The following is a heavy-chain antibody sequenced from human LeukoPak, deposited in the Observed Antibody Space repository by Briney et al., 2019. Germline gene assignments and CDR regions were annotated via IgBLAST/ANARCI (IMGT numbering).Heavy chain of an antibody. Sequence: PGRSLRLSCAASGFTFGSFAIHWVRQAPREGLEWVAVMSYDGSNKYYADSVKGRFTISRDNSKSTLYLQMNSLRAEDTAVYYCARDEFYYGSGSYPPGDYWGQGTLVTVSS. CDR3: ARDEFYYGSGSYPPGDY. D-gene: IGHD3-10*01. CDR2: MSYDGSNK. J-gene: IGHJ4*02. CDR1: GFTFGSFA. V-gene: IGHV3-30*04.